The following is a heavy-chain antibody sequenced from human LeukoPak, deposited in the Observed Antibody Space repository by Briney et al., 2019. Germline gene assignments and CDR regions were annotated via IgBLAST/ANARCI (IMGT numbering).Heavy chain of an antibody. D-gene: IGHD2-8*01. CDR2: TYYGGST. V-gene: IGHV4-39*01. Sequence: SETLSLTCTVSGGSISSTPYYWGWIRQPPGKGLEWIANTYYGGSTYYNPSLKSRVTISVDRSQNQFSLKLSSVTAADTAVYYCARDCTSGVCSDYWGQGTLVTVSS. J-gene: IGHJ4*02. CDR3: ARDCTSGVCSDY. CDR1: GGSISSTPYY.